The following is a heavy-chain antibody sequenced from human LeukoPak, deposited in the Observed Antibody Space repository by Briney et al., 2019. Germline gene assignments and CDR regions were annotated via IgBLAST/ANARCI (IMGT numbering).Heavy chain of an antibody. V-gene: IGHV1-2*02. D-gene: IGHD3-10*01. Sequence: GASVKVSCKTSGYTFIGDYIHWVRQAPGKGLEWVGCINPDGGVTEYAQNLQGRVIMTSNTSISTAYMELYGLKSDDTALYYCAKANSYASGSSRYWGQGTLVTVS. J-gene: IGHJ4*02. CDR1: GYTFIGDY. CDR3: AKANSYASGSSRY. CDR2: INPDGGVT.